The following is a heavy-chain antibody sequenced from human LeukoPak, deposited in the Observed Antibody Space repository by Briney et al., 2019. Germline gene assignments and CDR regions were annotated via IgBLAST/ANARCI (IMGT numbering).Heavy chain of an antibody. V-gene: IGHV1-2*02. J-gene: IGHJ4*02. CDR1: GYTFTGYY. CDR2: INPNSGGT. Sequence: ASVKVSCKASGYTFTGYYMHWVRQAPGQGLEWMGWINPNSGGTNYAQKFQGRVTMTRGTSISPAYMELSRLRADDPAVYYCARDYYGSGSYEGLIFDYWGQGTLVTVSS. CDR3: ARDYYGSGSYEGLIFDY. D-gene: IGHD3-10*01.